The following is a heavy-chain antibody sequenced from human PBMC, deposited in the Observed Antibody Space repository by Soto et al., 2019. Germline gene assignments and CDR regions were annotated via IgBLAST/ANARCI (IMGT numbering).Heavy chain of an antibody. D-gene: IGHD2-15*01. CDR1: GFTFSSYA. V-gene: IGHV3-23*01. CDR3: AKDLMVRGGSLPYYYYYYGMDV. Sequence: GGSLRLSCAASGFTFSSYAMSWVRQAPGKGLEWVSAISGSGGSTYYADSVKGRFTISRDNSKNTLYLQMNSLRAEDTAVYYCAKDLMVRGGSLPYYYYYYGMDVWGQGTTVTVSS. CDR2: ISGSGGST. J-gene: IGHJ6*02.